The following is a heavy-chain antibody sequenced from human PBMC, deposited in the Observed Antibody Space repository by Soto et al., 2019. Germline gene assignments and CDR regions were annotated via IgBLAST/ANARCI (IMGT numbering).Heavy chain of an antibody. CDR3: AKDSRSISRVYAINYFDY. CDR1: GFTFSSYG. Sequence: GGSLRLSCAASGFTFSSYGMHWVRQAPGKGLEWVAVISYDGSNKYYADSVKGRFTISRDNSKNTLYLQMNSLRAEDTAVYYCAKDSRSISRVYAINYFDYWGQGTLVTVSS. D-gene: IGHD2-8*01. J-gene: IGHJ4*02. V-gene: IGHV3-30*18. CDR2: ISYDGSNK.